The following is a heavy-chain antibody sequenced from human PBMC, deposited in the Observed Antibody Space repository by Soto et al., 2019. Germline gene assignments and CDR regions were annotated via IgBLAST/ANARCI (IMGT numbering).Heavy chain of an antibody. D-gene: IGHD6-19*01. CDR3: ASTYSSGSDYMDV. CDR2: INHSGST. CDR1: GGSFSGYY. V-gene: IGHV4-34*01. Sequence: SETLSLTCAVYGGSFSGYYWSWIRQPPGKGLEWIGEINHSGSTNYNPSLKSRVTISVDTSKNQFSLKLSSVTAADTAVYYCASTYSSGSDYMDVWGKGTTVTVSS. J-gene: IGHJ6*03.